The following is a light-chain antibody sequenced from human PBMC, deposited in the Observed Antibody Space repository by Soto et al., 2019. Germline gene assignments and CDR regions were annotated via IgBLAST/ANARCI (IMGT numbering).Light chain of an antibody. CDR1: QSVSTY. CDR3: QQRSNWLT. Sequence: EIVLTQAPATLSLSPGERATLSCRASQSVSTYLAWYQQQPGRAPRLLIYDASTRDTGIPTRFSGSGSGTDFTLTISNLEPEDFAVYYCQQRSNWLTFGGGTKVEI. V-gene: IGKV3-11*01. CDR2: DAS. J-gene: IGKJ4*01.